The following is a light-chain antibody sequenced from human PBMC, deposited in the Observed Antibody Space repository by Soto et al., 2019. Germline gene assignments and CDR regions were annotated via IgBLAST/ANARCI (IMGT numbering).Light chain of an antibody. CDR3: QEYDGAPIT. J-gene: IGKJ5*01. CDR2: DAS. V-gene: IGKV3-20*01. CDR1: QSIRSER. Sequence: IFVTPCPATLSLSPVTRATLSCRASQSIRSERLAWYQQKPGQAPRLVIFDASNRASGMPERFSGSGSGTDFTLTIARLEPEDFAVYYCQEYDGAPITFGLGTRLENK.